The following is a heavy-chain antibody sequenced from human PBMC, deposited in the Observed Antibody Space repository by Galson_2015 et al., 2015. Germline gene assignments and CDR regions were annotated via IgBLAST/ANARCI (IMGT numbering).Heavy chain of an antibody. V-gene: IGHV3-15*01. CDR3: ATDALTLAVVVGDDASDI. Sequence: SLRLSCAASGFTFSDAWVSWVRQAPGKGLEWIGRIKSKTDGGTTDYAATVKGRFTISRDDSKNTLFLQMNGLKTEDTAVYHCATDALTLAVVVGDDASDIWGQGTMVTVSS. CDR2: IKSKTDGGTT. J-gene: IGHJ3*02. CDR1: GFTFSDAW. D-gene: IGHD2-15*01.